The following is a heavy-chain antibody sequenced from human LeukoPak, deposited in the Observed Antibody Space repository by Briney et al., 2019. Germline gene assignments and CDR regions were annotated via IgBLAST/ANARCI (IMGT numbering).Heavy chain of an antibody. CDR2: IYSGGST. CDR3: ARDPYYGSGFDY. CDR1: GLTVSSNY. Sequence: GGPLRLSCAASGLTVSSNYMSWVRKAPGKGLEWVSVIYSGGSTYYADSVKGRFTISRDNSKNTLYLQMNSLRAEDTAVYYCARDPYYGSGFDYWGQGTLVTVSS. J-gene: IGHJ4*02. V-gene: IGHV3-66*01. D-gene: IGHD3-10*01.